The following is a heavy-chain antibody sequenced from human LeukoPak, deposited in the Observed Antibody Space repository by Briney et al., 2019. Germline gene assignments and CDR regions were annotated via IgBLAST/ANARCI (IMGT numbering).Heavy chain of an antibody. Sequence: PGESLRLSCAASGFTFSSYWMSWVRQAPGKGLEWVANIKQDGSEKYYVDSVKGRFTISRDNAKNSLYLQMNSLRAEDTAVYYCARDSGGYSGYADYWGQGTLVTVSS. D-gene: IGHD5-12*01. CDR2: IKQDGSEK. CDR1: GFTFSSYW. J-gene: IGHJ4*02. CDR3: ARDSGGYSGYADY. V-gene: IGHV3-7*01.